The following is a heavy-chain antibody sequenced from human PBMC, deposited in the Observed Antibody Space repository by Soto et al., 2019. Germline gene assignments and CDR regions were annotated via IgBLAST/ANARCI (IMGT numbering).Heavy chain of an antibody. CDR3: ARGPTYDILTGYLGMDV. CDR1: GYTFTSYA. D-gene: IGHD3-9*01. J-gene: IGHJ6*02. CDR2: INAGNGNT. V-gene: IGHV1-3*01. Sequence: QVQLVQSGAEVKKPGASVKVSCKASGYTFTSYAMHWVRQAPGQRLEWMGWINAGNGNTKYSQKFQGRVTITRDTSASTAYMGLSSLRSEDTAVYYFARGPTYDILTGYLGMDVWGQGTTVTVSS.